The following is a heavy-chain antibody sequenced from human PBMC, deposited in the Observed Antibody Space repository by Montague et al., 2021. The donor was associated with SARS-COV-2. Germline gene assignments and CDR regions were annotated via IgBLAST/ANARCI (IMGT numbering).Heavy chain of an antibody. CDR2: IYYSGST. Sequence: TLSLTCTVSGGSISSGGYYWGWIRQHPGKGLEWIGYIYYSGSTYYNPSLKSRVTISVDTSKNQFSLKLSSVTAADTAVYYCARAVSVTIFGVVGWFDPWGQGTLVTVSS. D-gene: IGHD3-3*01. J-gene: IGHJ5*02. CDR1: GGSISSGGYY. CDR3: ARAVSVTIFGVVGWFDP. V-gene: IGHV4-31*03.